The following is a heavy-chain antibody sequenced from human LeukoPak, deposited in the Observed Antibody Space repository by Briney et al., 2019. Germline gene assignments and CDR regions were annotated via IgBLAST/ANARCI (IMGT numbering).Heavy chain of an antibody. D-gene: IGHD6-13*01. Sequence: GGSLRLSCAASGVTFDDYAVHWVRQAPGKGLEWVSGISWNSGSIGYADSVKGRFTISRDNAKNSLYLQMNSLRAEDMALYYCAKGATGYSTSGYFDYWGQGTLVSVSS. CDR1: GVTFDDYA. J-gene: IGHJ4*02. CDR3: AKGATGYSTSGYFDY. CDR2: ISWNSGSI. V-gene: IGHV3-9*03.